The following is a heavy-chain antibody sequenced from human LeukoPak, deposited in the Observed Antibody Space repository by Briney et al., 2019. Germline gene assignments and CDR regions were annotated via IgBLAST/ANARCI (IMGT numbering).Heavy chain of an antibody. D-gene: IGHD2-2*03. J-gene: IGHJ4*02. CDR2: VYHSGSI. Sequence: KASETLSLTCTVSGVSISNYYGSWIRQPPGKGLEWIGFVYHSGSITYNPSLKSRVTISLDTSKNQFSLKMSSVTAADTAVYYCATGISRSTQLDNWGQGTLVSVSS. V-gene: IGHV4-59*01. CDR1: GVSISNYY. CDR3: ATGISRSTQLDN.